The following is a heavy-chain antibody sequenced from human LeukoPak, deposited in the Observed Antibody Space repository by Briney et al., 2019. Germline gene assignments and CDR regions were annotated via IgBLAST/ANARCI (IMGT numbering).Heavy chain of an antibody. J-gene: IGHJ4*02. CDR3: ASRDTATGLD. D-gene: IGHD5-18*01. CDR1: GFTFSSYA. CDR2: INHSGST. V-gene: IGHV4-34*01. Sequence: GSLRLSRAASGFTFSSYAMHWVRQAPGKGLEWIGEINHSGSTNYNPSLKSRVTISVDTSKNQFSLKLSSVTAADTAVYYCASRDTATGLDWGQGTLVTVSS.